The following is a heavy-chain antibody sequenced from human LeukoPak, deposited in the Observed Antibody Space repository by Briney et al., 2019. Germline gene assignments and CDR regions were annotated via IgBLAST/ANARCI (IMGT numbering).Heavy chain of an antibody. CDR2: ISAYNGNT. V-gene: IGHV1-18*01. CDR3: ARDKGVGPAGYDAFDF. D-gene: IGHD6-25*01. CDR1: GYTFTSYG. Sequence: ASVKVSCKASGYTFTSYGISWVRQAPGQGLEWMGWISAYNGNTNYAQKLQGRVTMTTDTSTSTAYMELRSLRSDDTAVYYGARDKGVGPAGYDAFDFWGQGTIGNVSS. J-gene: IGHJ3*01.